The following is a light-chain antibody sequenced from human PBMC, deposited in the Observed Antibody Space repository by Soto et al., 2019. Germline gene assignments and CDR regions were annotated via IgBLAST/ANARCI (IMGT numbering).Light chain of an antibody. CDR3: QQYGSSPLIT. V-gene: IGKV3-20*01. Sequence: IVLTQSPGTLSLSPGERATLSCRASQSVSSSYLAWYQQKPGQAPRLIIYGASSRATGIPDRFSGSGSGTDFTLTISRLETEDFAVYDGQQYGSSPLITFGQGTRLEIK. CDR2: GAS. CDR1: QSVSSSY. J-gene: IGKJ5*01.